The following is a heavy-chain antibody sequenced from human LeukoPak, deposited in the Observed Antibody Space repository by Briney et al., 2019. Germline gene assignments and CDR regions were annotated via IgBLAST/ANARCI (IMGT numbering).Heavy chain of an antibody. CDR3: ARNDYSEEFDY. V-gene: IGHV1-18*01. CDR2: ISAYNGNT. J-gene: IGHJ4*02. Sequence: GASVKVSCKASGYTFITYGISWVRQAPGQGLEWMGWISAYNGNTNYAQKLQGRLTMTTDTSTSTAYMELRSLRSDDTAVYYCARNDYSEEFDYWGQGTRVTVSS. CDR1: GYTFITYG. D-gene: IGHD4-11*01.